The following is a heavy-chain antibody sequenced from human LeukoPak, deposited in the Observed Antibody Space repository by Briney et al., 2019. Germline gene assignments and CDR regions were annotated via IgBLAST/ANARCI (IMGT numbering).Heavy chain of an antibody. CDR2: IYYSGST. V-gene: IGHV4-59*08. CDR3: ARLVVVVAATGRWYYFDY. J-gene: IGHJ4*02. Sequence: SETLCLSCTVSGGSISSYYWSWIRQPPGKGLEWIGYIYYSGSTNYNPSLKSRVTISVDTSKKQFSLKLSSVTAAYTAVYYCARLVVVVAATGRWYYFDYWGQGTLVTVSS. CDR1: GGSISSYY. D-gene: IGHD2-15*01.